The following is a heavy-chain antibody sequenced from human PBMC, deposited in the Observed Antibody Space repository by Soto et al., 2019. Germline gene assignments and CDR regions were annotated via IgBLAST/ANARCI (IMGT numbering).Heavy chain of an antibody. V-gene: IGHV3-21*01. J-gene: IGHJ5*01. CDR2: ISRGSSYI. Sequence: VIRSCAPSVFTFRSYTMKWCLQAPVKGLEWVASISRGSSYIYYSDSVKGRFSISRDNAKKSLFLQMNSLRAEDTAVYYCARAILSGGAYPDSWGQGTKVTVSS. CDR3: ARAILSGGAYPDS. CDR1: VFTFRSYT. D-gene: IGHD3-10*01.